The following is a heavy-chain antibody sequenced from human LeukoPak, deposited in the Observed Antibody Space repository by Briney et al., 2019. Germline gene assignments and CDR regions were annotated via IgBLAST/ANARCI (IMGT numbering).Heavy chain of an antibody. J-gene: IGHJ4*02. Sequence: GGTLRLSCAASGFTFSSYGMSWVRQAPGKGLEWVSAISGSGGSTYYADSVKGRFTISRDNSKNTLYLQMNSLRAEDTAVYYCAKDGWGAGWSTDYWGQGTLVTVSS. CDR1: GFTFSSYG. V-gene: IGHV3-23*01. D-gene: IGHD6-19*01. CDR3: AKDGWGAGWSTDY. CDR2: ISGSGGST.